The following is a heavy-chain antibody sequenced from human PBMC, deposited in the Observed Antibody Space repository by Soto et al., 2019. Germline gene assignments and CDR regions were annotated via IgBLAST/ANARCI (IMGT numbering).Heavy chain of an antibody. V-gene: IGHV1-18*01. Sequence: ASVKVSCKASGYTFTSYGISWVRQAPGQGLEWMGWISAYNGNTNYAQKLQGRVTMTTDTSTSTAYMQLRSLRSDYTAVYYCSRDLSQLTGDRWYAFDIWGQGTMVTVSS. CDR2: ISAYNGNT. CDR1: GYTFTSYG. D-gene: IGHD7-27*01. CDR3: SRDLSQLTGDRWYAFDI. J-gene: IGHJ3*02.